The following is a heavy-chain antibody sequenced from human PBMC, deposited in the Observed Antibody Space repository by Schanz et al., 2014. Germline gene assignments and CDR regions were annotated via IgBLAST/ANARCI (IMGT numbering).Heavy chain of an antibody. CDR3: ATNSPFRMVRGSNAFDA. J-gene: IGHJ3*01. D-gene: IGHD3-10*01. Sequence: QVQLVQSGAEVKKPGASVKVSCKASGYTFTSYGITWVRQAPGQGLEWMGWISVYHGHTNYAEKVHGRVTMTTDTSTSTAYMELSGLRSGDTAVYYCATNSPFRMVRGSNAFDAWGQGTMVNVSS. V-gene: IGHV1-18*01. CDR2: ISVYHGHT. CDR1: GYTFTSYG.